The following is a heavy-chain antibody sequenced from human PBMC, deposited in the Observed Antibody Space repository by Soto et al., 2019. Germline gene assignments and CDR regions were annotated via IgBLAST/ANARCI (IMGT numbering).Heavy chain of an antibody. D-gene: IGHD3-10*02. CDR3: ARSVFT. CDR2: IYYIGST. CDR1: GGSISSGGYY. V-gene: IGHV4-31*03. Sequence: QVHLQESVPGLVKPSQTLSLTCTVSGGSISSGGYYWSWIRQHPGKGLEWIGYIYYIGSTYYNPSLNSRVTISVDTSKNQFSLRLTSVTASDTAVYYCARSVFTWGQGTLVNVSS. J-gene: IGHJ5*02.